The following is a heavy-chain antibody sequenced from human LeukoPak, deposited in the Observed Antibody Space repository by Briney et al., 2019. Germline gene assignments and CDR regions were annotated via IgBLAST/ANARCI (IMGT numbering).Heavy chain of an antibody. CDR3: ARGKDIVVVPAAYYYYYMDV. CDR2: MNPNSGNT. CDR1: GYTFTSYD. J-gene: IGHJ6*03. D-gene: IGHD2-2*01. Sequence: ASVKVSCKASGYTFTSYDINWVRQATGQGLEWTGWMNPNSGNTGYAQKFQGRVTITRNTSISTAYMELSSLRSEDTAVYYCARGKDIVVVPAAYYYYYMDVWGKGTTVTVSS. V-gene: IGHV1-8*03.